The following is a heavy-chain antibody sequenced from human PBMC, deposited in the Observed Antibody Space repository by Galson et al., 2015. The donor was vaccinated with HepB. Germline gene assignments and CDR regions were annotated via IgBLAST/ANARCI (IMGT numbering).Heavy chain of an antibody. D-gene: IGHD2-2*02. V-gene: IGHV1-46*01. CDR1: GYTFTSYY. CDR2: INPSGGST. J-gene: IGHJ3*02. Sequence: SVKVSCKASGYTFTSYYMHWVRQAPGQGLEWMGIINPSGGSTSYAQKFQGRVTMTRDTSTSTVYMELSSLRSEDTAVYYCARMGYCSSTSCYRMAFDIWGQGTMVTVSS. CDR3: ARMGYCSSTSCYRMAFDI.